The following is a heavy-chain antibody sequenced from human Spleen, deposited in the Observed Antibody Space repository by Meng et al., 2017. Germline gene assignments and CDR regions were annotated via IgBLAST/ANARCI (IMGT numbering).Heavy chain of an antibody. Sequence: VLLLQVWAEVEEPGSCAKVSCKASAGTFSSYTNAWVRQTPGPGLEWMGRIITLPSTATYDQKFQDRVTITSDESTSTAYMDLSIMRPEDTAVYDCARESATLGYFFDYWGQGTLVTVSS. D-gene: IGHD7-27*01. V-gene: IGHV1-69*11. CDR1: AGTFSSYT. CDR3: ARESATLGYFFDY. J-gene: IGHJ4*02. CDR2: IITLPSTA.